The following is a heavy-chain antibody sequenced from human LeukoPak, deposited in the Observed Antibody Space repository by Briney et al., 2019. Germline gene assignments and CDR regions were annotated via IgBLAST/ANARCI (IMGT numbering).Heavy chain of an antibody. D-gene: IGHD5-12*01. CDR3: ATDGLVATTLPNFDH. CDR1: AFPFTNAW. CDR2: IKSKTDGGAI. Sequence: GGSLRLSCAVSAFPFTNAWMSWVRQAPGQGLEWLGRIKSKTDGGAIVYAAPVKGRFTISRDDSQSTLYLQMNSLKTEDTAVYYCATDGLVATTLPNFDHWGQGTLVTVSS. V-gene: IGHV3-15*01. J-gene: IGHJ4*02.